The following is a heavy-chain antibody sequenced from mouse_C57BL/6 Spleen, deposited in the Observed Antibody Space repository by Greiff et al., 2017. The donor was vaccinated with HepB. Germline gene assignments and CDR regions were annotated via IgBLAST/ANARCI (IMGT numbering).Heavy chain of an antibody. CDR2: INPNNGGT. D-gene: IGHD2-3*01. J-gene: IGHJ1*03. CDR1: GYTFTDYN. CDR3: ADDGYDVPYFDV. Sequence: EVQLQQSGPELVKPGASVKMSCKASGYTFTDYNMHWVKQSHGKSLEWIGYINPNNGGTSYNQKFKGKATLTVNKSSSTAYMGLRSLTSEDSAVYYCADDGYDVPYFDVWGTGTTVTVSS. V-gene: IGHV1-22*01.